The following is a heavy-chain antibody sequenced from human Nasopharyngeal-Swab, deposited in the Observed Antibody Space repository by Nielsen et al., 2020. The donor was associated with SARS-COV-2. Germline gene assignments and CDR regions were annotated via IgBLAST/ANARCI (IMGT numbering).Heavy chain of an antibody. CDR3: ARDRVRYNWNGEGTGNVDY. V-gene: IGHV3-21*01. D-gene: IGHD1-20*01. Sequence: VRQAPGKGLEWVSFISSSSSYIYYADSVKGRFTISRDNAKNSLCLQMNSLRAEDTAGYYGARDRVRYNWNGEGTGNVDYWGQGTLVTVSS. J-gene: IGHJ4*02. CDR2: ISSSSSYI.